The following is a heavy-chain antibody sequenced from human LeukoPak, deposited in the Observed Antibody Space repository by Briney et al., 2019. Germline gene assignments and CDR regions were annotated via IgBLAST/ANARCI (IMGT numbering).Heavy chain of an antibody. V-gene: IGHV4-59*08. D-gene: IGHD3-22*01. Sequence: PSETLSLTCTVSGGSISGYFWSWIRQPPGKGLDYIGYIYYSGSTNYNPSLESRVTISVDTSKNQFPLKLSSVTAADTAVYFCARHYYDRSGYYYFDYWGQGTLVTVSS. J-gene: IGHJ4*02. CDR2: IYYSGST. CDR3: ARHYYDRSGYYYFDY. CDR1: GGSISGYF.